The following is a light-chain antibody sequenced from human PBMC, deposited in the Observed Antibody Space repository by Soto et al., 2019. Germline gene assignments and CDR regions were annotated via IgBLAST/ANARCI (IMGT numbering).Light chain of an antibody. Sequence: QSALTQPRSVSGSPGQSVTISCSGTTSDVGDSNDVSWYQHHPGKAPKLIIFDVTKRPSGVPDRFSGSKSGNPASLTISGLQAEDEADYYCCSYAGTYTLVFGSGTKVIVL. CDR3: CSYAGTYTLV. CDR2: DVT. J-gene: IGLJ1*01. CDR1: TSDVGDSND. V-gene: IGLV2-11*01.